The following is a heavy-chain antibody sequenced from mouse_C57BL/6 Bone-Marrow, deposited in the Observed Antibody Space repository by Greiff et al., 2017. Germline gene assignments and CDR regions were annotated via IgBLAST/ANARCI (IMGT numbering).Heavy chain of an antibody. CDR2: IRSKSNNYAT. CDR1: GFSFNTYA. Sequence: DVMLVESGGGLVQPKGSLKLSCAASGFSFNTYAMNWVRQAPGKGLEWVARIRSKSNNYATYYADSVKDRFTISRDDSESMLYLQMNNLKTEDTAMYYCVRPSYYDYDDVYAMDYWGQGTSVTVSS. CDR3: VRPSYYDYDDVYAMDY. D-gene: IGHD2-4*01. V-gene: IGHV10-1*01. J-gene: IGHJ4*01.